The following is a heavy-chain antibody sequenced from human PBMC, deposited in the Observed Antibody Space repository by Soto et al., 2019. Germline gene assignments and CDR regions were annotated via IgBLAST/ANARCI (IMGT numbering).Heavy chain of an antibody. CDR3: AAQIIDQQLVRFPYFDY. CDR2: INHSGST. V-gene: IGHV4-34*01. Sequence: PSETLSLTCAVYGGSFSGYYWSWIRQPPGKGLEWIGEINHSGSTNYNPSLKSRVTISVDTSKNQFSLKLSSVTAADTAVYYCAAQIIDQQLVRFPYFDYWGQGTLVTVSS. D-gene: IGHD6-13*01. J-gene: IGHJ4*02. CDR1: GGSFSGYY.